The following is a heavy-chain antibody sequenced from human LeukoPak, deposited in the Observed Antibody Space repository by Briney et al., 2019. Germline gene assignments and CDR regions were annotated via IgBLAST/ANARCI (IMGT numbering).Heavy chain of an antibody. J-gene: IGHJ6*02. D-gene: IGHD3-3*01. Sequence: ASVKVSCKASGYTFTIYDINWVRQATGQGLEWMGWMNPNSGNTGYAQKFQGRVTMTRNTSISTAYMELSSLRSEDTAVYYCARSLPYYDFWSGKIGYYYYGMDVWGQGTTVTVSS. CDR3: ARSLPYYDFWSGKIGYYYYGMDV. CDR2: MNPNSGNT. CDR1: GYTFTIYD. V-gene: IGHV1-8*01.